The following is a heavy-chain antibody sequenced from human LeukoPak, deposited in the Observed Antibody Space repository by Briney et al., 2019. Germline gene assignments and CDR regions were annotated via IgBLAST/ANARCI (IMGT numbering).Heavy chain of an antibody. CDR1: GFTFSNFW. CDR3: VRDGGVSGYDLLDY. J-gene: IGHJ4*02. CDR2: INQDGSEE. Sequence: GGSLRLSCAAPGFTFSNFWMTWVRQAPGKGLEWVAHINQDGSEEHYMDSVKARFTISRDNAKNSLSLQMNSLRAEDTAVYYCVRDGGVSGYDLLDYWGQGTLVTVSS. V-gene: IGHV3-7*01. D-gene: IGHD5-12*01.